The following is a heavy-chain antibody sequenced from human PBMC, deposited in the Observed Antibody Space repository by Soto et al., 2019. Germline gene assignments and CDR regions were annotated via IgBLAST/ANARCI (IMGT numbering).Heavy chain of an antibody. CDR2: IKQDGSEK. D-gene: IGHD6-13*01. Sequence: GGSLRLSCAASGFTLSRYWMTWVRQAPGKGLEWVANIKQDGSEKYYVDSVKGRFTISRDNAENSLYLQMNSLRVEDTAVYYCASKGYSSSWNFDYWGQGTLVTVSS. V-gene: IGHV3-7*05. CDR1: GFTLSRYW. CDR3: ASKGYSSSWNFDY. J-gene: IGHJ4*02.